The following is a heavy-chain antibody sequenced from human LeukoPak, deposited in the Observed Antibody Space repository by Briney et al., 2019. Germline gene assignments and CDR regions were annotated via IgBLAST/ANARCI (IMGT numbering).Heavy chain of an antibody. V-gene: IGHV3-11*01. Sequence: PGGSLRLSCAASGFTFSDYYMSWIRQAPGKGLEWVSYISSGGSTIYYADSVKGRFTISRDNAKNSLYLQMNSLRAEDTAVYYCARSYYDILTGYPKNNWFDPWGQGTLVTVSS. D-gene: IGHD3-9*01. J-gene: IGHJ5*02. CDR2: ISSGGSTI. CDR3: ARSYYDILTGYPKNNWFDP. CDR1: GFTFSDYY.